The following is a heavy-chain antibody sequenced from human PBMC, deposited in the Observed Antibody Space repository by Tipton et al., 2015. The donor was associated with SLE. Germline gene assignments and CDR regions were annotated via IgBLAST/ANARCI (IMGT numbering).Heavy chain of an antibody. CDR1: GFTFGDYA. V-gene: IGHV3-49*03. D-gene: IGHD3-9*01. CDR3: TTGRYFDWFPKPFDY. CDR2: IRSKAYGGTT. Sequence: SLRLSCTASGFTFGDYAMSWFRQAPGKGLEWVGFIRSKAYGGTTEYAASVKGRFTISRDDSKSIAYLQMNSLKTEDTAVYYCTTGRYFDWFPKPFDYWGQGTLVTVSS. J-gene: IGHJ4*02.